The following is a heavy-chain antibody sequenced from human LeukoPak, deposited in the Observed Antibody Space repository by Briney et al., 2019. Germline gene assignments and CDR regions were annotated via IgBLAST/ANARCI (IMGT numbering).Heavy chain of an antibody. D-gene: IGHD1-7*01. J-gene: IGHJ4*02. V-gene: IGHV4-39*01. CDR3: ARLTPPNWNYGYYFDY. Sequence: SETLSLTCTVSGGSISSSNYYWGWIRQPPGKGLEWIGSIYYSGSTYYNPSLKSRVTISVDTSKNQFSLKLSSVTAADTAVYYCARLTPPNWNYGYYFDYWGQGTLVTVSS. CDR2: IYYSGST. CDR1: GGSISSSNYY.